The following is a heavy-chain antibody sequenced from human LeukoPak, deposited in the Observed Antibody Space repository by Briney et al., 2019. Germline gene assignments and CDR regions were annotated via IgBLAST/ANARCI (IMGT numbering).Heavy chain of an antibody. CDR2: IYTSGST. CDR3: ARENSATYYYGSGPNWFDP. Sequence: SETLSLTCTVSGGSISSSSYYWSWIRQPAGNGLEWIGRIYTSGSTNYNPSLKSRVTISVDTSKNQFSLKLSSVTAADTAVYYCARENSATYYYGSGPNWFDPWGQGTLVTVSS. J-gene: IGHJ5*02. CDR1: GGSISSSSYY. D-gene: IGHD3-10*01. V-gene: IGHV4-61*02.